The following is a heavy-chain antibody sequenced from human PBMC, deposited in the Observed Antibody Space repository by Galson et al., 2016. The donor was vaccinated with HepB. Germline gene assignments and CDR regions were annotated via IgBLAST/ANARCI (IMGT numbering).Heavy chain of an antibody. CDR1: GFTFTTYD. Sequence: SVKVSCKASGFTFTTYDINWVRQATGQGLEWLGWMIPNSGTTGYAQKFKGRVTMTRNTSISTAYMELSSLRSEDTAVYYCARGRYCSGGRCYGGFDYWGQGALVTVSS. CDR3: ARGRYCSGGRCYGGFDY. CDR2: MIPNSGTT. D-gene: IGHD2-15*01. V-gene: IGHV1-8*01. J-gene: IGHJ4*02.